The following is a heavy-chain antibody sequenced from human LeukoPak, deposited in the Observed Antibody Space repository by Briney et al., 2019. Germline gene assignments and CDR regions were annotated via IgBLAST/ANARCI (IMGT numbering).Heavy chain of an antibody. Sequence: GASVKVSCKASGYTFTSYGISWVRQAPGQGLEWMGWISAYNGNTNYAQKFQGRVTITRDTSASTAYMELSSLRSEDTAVYYCARGSTAGTDYYYMDVWGKGTTVTVSS. CDR2: ISAYNGNT. J-gene: IGHJ6*03. D-gene: IGHD1-1*01. V-gene: IGHV1-18*01. CDR1: GYTFTSYG. CDR3: ARGSTAGTDYYYMDV.